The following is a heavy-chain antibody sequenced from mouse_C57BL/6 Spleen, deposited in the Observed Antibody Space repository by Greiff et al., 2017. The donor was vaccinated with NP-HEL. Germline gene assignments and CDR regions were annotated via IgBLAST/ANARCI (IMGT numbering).Heavy chain of an antibody. CDR1: GYTFTSYD. CDR2: IYPRDGST. Sequence: VQLQQSGPELVKPGASVKLSCKASGYTFTSYDINWVKQRPGQGLEWIGWIYPRDGSTKYNEKFKGKATLTVDTSSSTAYMELHSLTSEDSAVYFCARSGTTVVAPVAYWGQGTLVTVSA. CDR3: ARSGTTVVAPVAY. V-gene: IGHV1-85*01. J-gene: IGHJ3*01. D-gene: IGHD1-1*01.